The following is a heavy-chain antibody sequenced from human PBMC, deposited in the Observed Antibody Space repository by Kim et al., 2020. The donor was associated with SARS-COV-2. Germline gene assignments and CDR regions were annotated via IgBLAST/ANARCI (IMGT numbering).Heavy chain of an antibody. Sequence: GGSLRLSCAASGFTFGDYAMHWVRQAPGKGLEWVSGISWNSGSIGYADSVKGRFTISRDNAKNSLYLQMNSLRAEDTALYYCAKDSGGEWWNPHYYYYYGMDVWGQGTTVTVSS. CDR3: AKDSGGEWWNPHYYYYYGMDV. J-gene: IGHJ6*02. CDR1: GFTFGDYA. D-gene: IGHD2-15*01. V-gene: IGHV3-9*01. CDR2: ISWNSGSI.